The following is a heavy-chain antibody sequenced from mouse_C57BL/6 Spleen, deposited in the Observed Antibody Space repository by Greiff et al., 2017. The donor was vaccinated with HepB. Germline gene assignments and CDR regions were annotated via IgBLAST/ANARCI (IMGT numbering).Heavy chain of an antibody. CDR2: INPGSGGT. D-gene: IGHD2-3*01. CDR3: ARSDGYYAMDY. J-gene: IGHJ4*01. V-gene: IGHV1-54*01. Sequence: QVQLQQSGAELVRPGTSVKVSCKASGYAFTNYLIEWVKQRPGQGLEWIGVINPGSGGTNYNEKFKGKATLTADKSSSTAYMQLSSLTSEDSAVYFCARSDGYYAMDYWGQGTSVTVSS. CDR1: GYAFTNYL.